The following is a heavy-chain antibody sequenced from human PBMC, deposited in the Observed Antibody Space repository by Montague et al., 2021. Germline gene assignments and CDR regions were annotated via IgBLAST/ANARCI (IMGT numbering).Heavy chain of an antibody. D-gene: IGHD3-10*01. CDR1: GGSLSEYY. CDR2: VRHIGST. CDR3: ASDRGPFDY. V-gene: IGHV4-34*01. J-gene: IGHJ4*02. Sequence: ESLSLTCGVYGGSLSEYYWTWIRQSPEKGLEWIGEVRHIGSTNYNPSLKSRVTMSVDKSKNQFSLKLRSVTAADTAVYHCASDRGPFDYWGQGTVVTVSS.